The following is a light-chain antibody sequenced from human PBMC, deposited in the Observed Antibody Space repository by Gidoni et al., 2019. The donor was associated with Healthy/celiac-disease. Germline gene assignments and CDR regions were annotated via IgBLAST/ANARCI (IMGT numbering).Light chain of an antibody. CDR2: DAS. J-gene: IGKJ3*01. CDR3: QQYDKLPFT. V-gene: IGKV1-33*01. CDR1: QDISNY. Sequence: DIQMTQSPSSLSASVGDRVTITCQASQDISNYLNWYQQKPGKAPKLLFYDASNLETGVPSRFSGSGSGKDFTFTISSLQPEDIATYYCQQYDKLPFTFGPGTKVEIK.